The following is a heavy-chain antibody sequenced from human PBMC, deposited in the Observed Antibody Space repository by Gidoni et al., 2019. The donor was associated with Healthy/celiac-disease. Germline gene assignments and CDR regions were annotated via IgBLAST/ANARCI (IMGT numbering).Heavy chain of an antibody. D-gene: IGHD6-6*01. CDR3: ARDRFKLYSSSSLKLDY. CDR1: GGSFSGYY. J-gene: IGHJ4*02. V-gene: IGHV4-34*01. Sequence: QVQLQQWGAVLLKHSETLSLTCAVYGGSFSGYYWNWIRQPPGKGLEWIGEINHSGSTNYNPSLKSRVTISVDTSKNQFSLKLSSVTAADTAVYYCARDRFKLYSSSSLKLDYWGQGTLVTVSS. CDR2: INHSGST.